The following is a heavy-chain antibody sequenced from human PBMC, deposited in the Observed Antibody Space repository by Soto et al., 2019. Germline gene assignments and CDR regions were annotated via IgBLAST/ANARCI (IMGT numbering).Heavy chain of an antibody. D-gene: IGHD3-3*01. V-gene: IGHV4-34*01. CDR3: ARKLEGSVRLVEWFSYMRFDP. CDR2: INFQGTT. J-gene: IGHJ5*02. Sequence: SETLSLTCDVRGDSFTGYSWSWLRQPPGKVLEWIGEINFQGTTNYHPSLRTRVSMLVDTSKSQISLNMSSVTAADTALYFCARKLEGSVRLVEWFSYMRFDPWGPGTLLTVYS. CDR1: GDSFTGYS.